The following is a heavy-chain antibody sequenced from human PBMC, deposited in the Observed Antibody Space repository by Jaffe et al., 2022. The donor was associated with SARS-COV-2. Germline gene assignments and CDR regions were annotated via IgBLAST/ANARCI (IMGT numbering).Heavy chain of an antibody. Sequence: QVQLQQWGAGLLKPSETLSLTCAVYGGSFSGYYWSWIRQPPGKGLEWIGEINHSGSTNYNPSLKSRVTISVDTSKNQFSLKLSSVTAADTAVYYCARGGDIVRIVVVVAATGYFDYWGQGTLVTVSS. V-gene: IGHV4-34*01. CDR1: GGSFSGYY. D-gene: IGHD2-15*01. CDR3: ARGGDIVRIVVVVAATGYFDY. CDR2: INHSGST. J-gene: IGHJ4*02.